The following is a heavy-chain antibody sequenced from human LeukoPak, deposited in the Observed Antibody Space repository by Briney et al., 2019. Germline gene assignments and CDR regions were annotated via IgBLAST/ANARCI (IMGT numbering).Heavy chain of an antibody. CDR1: RFTFSSYG. CDR2: ISSSSSYI. Sequence: GGSLRLSCAASRFTFSSYGMHWVRQAPGKGLEWVSSISSSSSYIYYADSVKGRFTISRDNAKNSLYLQMNSLRAEDTAVYYCARDGCSGGSCRGDFDYWGQGTLVTVSS. D-gene: IGHD2-15*01. V-gene: IGHV3-21*01. CDR3: ARDGCSGGSCRGDFDY. J-gene: IGHJ4*02.